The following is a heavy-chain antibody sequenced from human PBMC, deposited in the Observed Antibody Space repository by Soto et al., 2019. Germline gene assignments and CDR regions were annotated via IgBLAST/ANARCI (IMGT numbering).Heavy chain of an antibody. CDR2: ISSSSSYT. D-gene: IGHD6-13*01. J-gene: IGHJ5*02. V-gene: IGHV3-11*06. CDR1: GFTFSDYY. CDR3: ARDWAAASLGNWFDP. Sequence: VQLLESGGGLVQPGGSLRLSCAASGFTFSDYYMSWIRQAPGKGLEWVSYISSSSSYTNYADSVKGRFTISRDNAKNSLYLQMNSLRAEDTAVYYCARDWAAASLGNWFDPWGQGTLVTVSS.